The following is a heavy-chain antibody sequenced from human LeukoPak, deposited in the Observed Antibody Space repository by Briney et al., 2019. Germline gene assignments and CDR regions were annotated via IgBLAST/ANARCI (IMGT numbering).Heavy chain of an antibody. D-gene: IGHD2-2*01. CDR2: IYHSGST. J-gene: IGHJ5*02. Sequence: SQTLSLTCTVSGGSISSGGYYWSWIRQPPGKGLEWIGYIYHSGSTYYNPSLKSRVTISVDRSKNQFSLKLSSVTAADTAVYYCAREVRYCSSTSCYFFDPWGQGTLVTVSS. CDR1: GGSISSGGYY. CDR3: AREVRYCSSTSCYFFDP. V-gene: IGHV4-30-2*01.